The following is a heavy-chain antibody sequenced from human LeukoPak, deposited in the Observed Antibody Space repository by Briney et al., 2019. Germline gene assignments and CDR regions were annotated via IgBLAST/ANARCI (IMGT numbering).Heavy chain of an antibody. J-gene: IGHJ4*02. D-gene: IGHD3-22*01. V-gene: IGHV1-18*01. Sequence: ASVKVSCKASGYTFTSYGISWVRQALGQGLEWMGWISAYNGNTNYAQKLQGRVTMTTDTSTSTAYMELRSLRSDDTAVYHCARAPEGNYYDSSGYYPGFDYWGQGTLVTVSS. CDR1: GYTFTSYG. CDR2: ISAYNGNT. CDR3: ARAPEGNYYDSSGYYPGFDY.